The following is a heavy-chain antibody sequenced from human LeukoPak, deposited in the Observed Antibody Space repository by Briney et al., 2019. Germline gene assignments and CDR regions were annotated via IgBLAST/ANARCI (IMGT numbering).Heavy chain of an antibody. Sequence: SETLSLTCAVYGGSFSGYYWSWIRQPPGKGLEWIGSVYYSGSTYYNPSLRSRVTISVDTSKNQFSLKLSSVTAADTAVYYCARLSRYSGYEFDYWGQGTLVTVSS. CDR2: VYYSGST. V-gene: IGHV4-34*01. CDR1: GGSFSGYY. D-gene: IGHD5-12*01. J-gene: IGHJ4*02. CDR3: ARLSRYSGYEFDY.